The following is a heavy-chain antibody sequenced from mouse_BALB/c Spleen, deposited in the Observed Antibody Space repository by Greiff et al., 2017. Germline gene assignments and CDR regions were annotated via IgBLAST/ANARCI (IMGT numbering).Heavy chain of an antibody. V-gene: IGHV1-26*01. D-gene: IGHD5-5*01. J-gene: IGHJ3*01. CDR3: ARETTLAWFAY. CDR2: INPYNGAT. CDR1: GYSFTGYY. Sequence: EVQLQQSGPELVKPGASVKISCKASGYSFTGYYMHWVKQSHVKSLEWIGRINPYNGATSYNQNFKDKASLTVDKSSSTAYMELHSLTSEDSAVYYCARETTLAWFAYWGQGTLVTVSA.